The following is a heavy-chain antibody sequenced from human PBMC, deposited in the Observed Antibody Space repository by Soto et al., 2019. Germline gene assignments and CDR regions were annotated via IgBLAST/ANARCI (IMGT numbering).Heavy chain of an antibody. Sequence: PSETLSLTCTVSGGSISSGGYYWSWIRQHPGKGLEWIGYIYYSGSTYYNPSLKSRVTIPVDTSKNQFSLKLSSVTAADTAVYYCAGAILVVAATRYAFDIWGQGTMVTVSS. V-gene: IGHV4-31*03. CDR1: GGSISSGGYY. J-gene: IGHJ3*02. CDR3: AGAILVVAATRYAFDI. CDR2: IYYSGST. D-gene: IGHD2-15*01.